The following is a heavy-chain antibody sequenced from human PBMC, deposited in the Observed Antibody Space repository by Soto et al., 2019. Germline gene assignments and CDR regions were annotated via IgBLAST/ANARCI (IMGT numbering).Heavy chain of an antibody. V-gene: IGHV4-31*03. CDR3: ARDKAIAAAGTSGYYYYGMDV. CDR2: IFFTGST. CDR1: GGTISSGGYY. Sequence: PSETLSLTCTVSGGTISSGGYYWSWIRQLPGKGLEWIGFIFFTGSTSYNPSLKSRITMSIDTPKNQFSLKLSSVTAADTAVYYCARDKAIAAAGTSGYYYYGMDVWGQGTTVTVSS. D-gene: IGHD6-13*01. J-gene: IGHJ6*02.